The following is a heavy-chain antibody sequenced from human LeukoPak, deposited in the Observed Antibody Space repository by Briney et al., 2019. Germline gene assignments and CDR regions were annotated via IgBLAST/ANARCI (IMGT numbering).Heavy chain of an antibody. CDR1: GYTFTSYG. CDR2: ISAYNGNT. D-gene: IGHD3-3*01. Sequence: GASVKVSCKASGYTFTSYGISWVRQAPGQGLEWMGWISAYNGNTNYAQKLQGRVTMTRNTSISTAYMELSSLRSEDTAVYYCARLAGLLRRHYWGQGTLVTVSS. CDR3: ARLAGLLRRHY. V-gene: IGHV1-18*01. J-gene: IGHJ4*02.